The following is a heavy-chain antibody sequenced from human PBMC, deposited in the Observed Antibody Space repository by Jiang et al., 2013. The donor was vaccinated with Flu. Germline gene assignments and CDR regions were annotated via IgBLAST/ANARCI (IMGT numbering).Heavy chain of an antibody. V-gene: IGHV6-1*01. J-gene: IGHJ4*02. CDR1: GDSVSSHTAA. CDR2: TYHRGQFYN. Sequence: QTLSLTCVISGDSVSSHTAAWNWIRLSPSRGLEWLGRTYHRGQFYNDFAVSVKGRISINPDRARNQFSLQLRAVTPEDTALYYCARDGIAEDDAPTQLGVFDSWGQGILVTVSS. CDR3: ARDGIAEDDAPTQLGVFDS. D-gene: IGHD6-13*01.